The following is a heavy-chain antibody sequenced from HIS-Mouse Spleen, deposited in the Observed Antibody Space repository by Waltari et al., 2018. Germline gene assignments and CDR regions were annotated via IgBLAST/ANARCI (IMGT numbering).Heavy chain of an antibody. CDR3: AKDRGAYRAEYFQH. V-gene: IGHV3-33*06. CDR2: IWYDGSNK. J-gene: IGHJ1*01. Sequence: QVQLVESGGGVVQPGRSLRLSFAASGFTFSSYGMHWVRPAPGKGLEWVAVIWYDGSNKYYADSVKGRFTISRDNSKNTLYLQMNSLRAEDTAVYYCAKDRGAYRAEYFQHWGQGTLVTVSS. D-gene: IGHD4-4*01. CDR1: GFTFSSYG.